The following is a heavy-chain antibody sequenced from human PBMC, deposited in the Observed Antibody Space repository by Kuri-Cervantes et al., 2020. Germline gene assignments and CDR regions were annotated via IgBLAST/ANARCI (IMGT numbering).Heavy chain of an antibody. D-gene: IGHD3-22*01. J-gene: IGHJ4*02. CDR2: ISSGSSYI. Sequence: GGSLRLSCSASGFTFSSFSMNWVRQAPGKGLEWVSSISSGSSYIYYADSVKGRFTISRDNARNSLYLEMNNLRAEDTAVYYCAREDHYDSNQIEYWGQGTLVTVSS. CDR3: AREDHYDSNQIEY. CDR1: GFTFSSFS. V-gene: IGHV3-21*06.